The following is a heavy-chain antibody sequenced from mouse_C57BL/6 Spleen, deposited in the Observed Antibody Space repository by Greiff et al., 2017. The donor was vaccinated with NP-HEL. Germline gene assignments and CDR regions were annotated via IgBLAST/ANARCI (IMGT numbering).Heavy chain of an antibody. D-gene: IGHD2-4*01. CDR2: IHPNSGST. CDR3: ARADYDEEDYFDY. V-gene: IGHV1-64*01. Sequence: QVQLQQPGAELVKPGASVKLSCKASGYTFTSYWMHWVKQRPGQGLEWIGMIHPNSGSTNYNEKFKSKATLTVDTSSSTAYMQLSSLTSEDSAVYYCARADYDEEDYFDYWGQGTTLTVSS. J-gene: IGHJ2*01. CDR1: GYTFTSYW.